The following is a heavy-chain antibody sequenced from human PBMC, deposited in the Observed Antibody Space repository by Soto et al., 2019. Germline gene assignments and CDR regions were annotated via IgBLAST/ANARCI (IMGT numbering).Heavy chain of an antibody. CDR2: ISYSGST. Sequence: SETLSLTCTVSGGSISSSSFHWGWIRQPPGKGLEWIGSISYSGSTYYSPSLKSRVTVSIDTSKNQFSLKLTSVTAADTAVYYCARQGYYDLLSGYYLFDYWGQGILVTVSS. J-gene: IGHJ4*02. CDR3: ARQGYYDLLSGYYLFDY. V-gene: IGHV4-39*01. CDR1: GGSISSSSFH. D-gene: IGHD3-3*01.